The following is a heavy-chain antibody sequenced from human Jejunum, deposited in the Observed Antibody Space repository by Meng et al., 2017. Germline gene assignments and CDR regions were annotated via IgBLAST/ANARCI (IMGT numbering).Heavy chain of an antibody. V-gene: IGHV4-34*01. CDR1: GGSISDYY. J-gene: IGHJ4*02. CDR2: INDSGST. Sequence: QLKLQQWVEGLLKPSETLSLTCAVYGGSISDYYWTWIRQPPGKGLEWIGEINDSGSTNYNPSLKSRVTISVDTSKSQFYLRVSSVTAADTAVYYCARGNEYSNYGADFWGQGTLVTVSS. D-gene: IGHD4-11*01. CDR3: ARGNEYSNYGADF.